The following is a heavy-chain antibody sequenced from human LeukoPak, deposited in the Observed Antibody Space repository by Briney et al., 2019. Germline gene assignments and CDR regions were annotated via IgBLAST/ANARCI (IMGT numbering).Heavy chain of an antibody. Sequence: GGSLRLSCAASGFTFSTYAIHWVRQAPGKGLEWVSAISGSGGSTYYADSVKGRFTISRDNSKNTLYLQMNSLRAEDTAVYYCAKEAGVVVVAATDYWGQGTLVTVSS. V-gene: IGHV3-23*01. CDR1: GFTFSTYA. J-gene: IGHJ4*02. CDR2: ISGSGGST. CDR3: AKEAGVVVVAATDY. D-gene: IGHD2-15*01.